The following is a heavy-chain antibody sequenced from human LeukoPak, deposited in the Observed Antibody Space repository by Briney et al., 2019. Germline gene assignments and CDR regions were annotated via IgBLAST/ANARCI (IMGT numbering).Heavy chain of an antibody. V-gene: IGHV4-4*07. J-gene: IGHJ6*02. CDR2: LYVSGTT. Sequence: SETLSLTCTVSGDSISSYYWSWIRQPAGKGLEWIGRLYVSGTTTYNPSLKSRVTMSVEASKNQFSLNLTSATAADTAVYYCAKDRAARNGMDVWGQGTTVTVSS. CDR1: GDSISSYY. CDR3: AKDRAARNGMDV. D-gene: IGHD6-6*01.